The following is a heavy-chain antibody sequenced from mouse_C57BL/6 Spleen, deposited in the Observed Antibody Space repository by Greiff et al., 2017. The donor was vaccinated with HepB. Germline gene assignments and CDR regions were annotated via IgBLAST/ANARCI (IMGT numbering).Heavy chain of an antibody. CDR2: IYPGDGDT. CDR1: GYAFSSYW. D-gene: IGHD2-3*01. CDR3: ARRGWTYYFDY. V-gene: IGHV1-80*01. Sequence: VQLQQSGAELVKPGASVKISCKASGYAFSSYWMNWVKQRPGKGLEWIGQIYPGDGDTNYNGKFKGKATLTADKSSSTAYMQLSSLTSEDSAVYFCARRGWTYYFDYWGHGTTLTVSS. J-gene: IGHJ2*01.